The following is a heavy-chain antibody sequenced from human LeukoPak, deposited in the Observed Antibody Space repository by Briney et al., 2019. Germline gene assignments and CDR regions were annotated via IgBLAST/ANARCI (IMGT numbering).Heavy chain of an antibody. J-gene: IGHJ4*02. Sequence: SETLSLTCTVSGGSISSGSYYWSWIRQPAGKGLEWIGRIYTSGSTNYNPSLKSRVTISVDTSKNQFSLKLSSVTAADTAVYYCARGDGGSDNFDYWGQGTLVTVSS. D-gene: IGHD1-26*01. CDR1: GGSISSGSYY. CDR2: IYTSGST. CDR3: ARGDGGSDNFDY. V-gene: IGHV4-61*02.